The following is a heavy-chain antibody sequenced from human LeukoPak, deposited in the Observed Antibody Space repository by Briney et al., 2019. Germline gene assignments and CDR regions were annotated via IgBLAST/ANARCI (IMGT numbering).Heavy chain of an antibody. V-gene: IGHV3-23*01. Sequence: GGSLRLSCAASGFTFKNNAMSRVRQAPGKGPEWLSFITGSGDNTYYADSVKGRFSISRDNSESTLYLQMNSLRVEDTAVYYCAKDRYAGRYWGQGILVTVSS. CDR1: GFTFKNNA. CDR2: ITGSGDNT. CDR3: AKDRYAGRY. D-gene: IGHD5-12*01. J-gene: IGHJ4*02.